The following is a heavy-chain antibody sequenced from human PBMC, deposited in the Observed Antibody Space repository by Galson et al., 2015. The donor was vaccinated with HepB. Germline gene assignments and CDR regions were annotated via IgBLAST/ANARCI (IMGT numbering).Heavy chain of an antibody. CDR3: AREGGPQRFTMVRGAIKTGWYFDL. Sequence: SVKVSCKASGYTFTSYGISWVRQAPGQGLEWMGWISAYNGNTNYAQKLQGRVTMTTDTSTTTAYMELRSLRSDDTAVYYCAREGGPQRFTMVRGAIKTGWYFDLWGRGTLVTVSS. V-gene: IGHV1-18*01. J-gene: IGHJ2*01. CDR2: ISAYNGNT. D-gene: IGHD3-10*01. CDR1: GYTFTSYG.